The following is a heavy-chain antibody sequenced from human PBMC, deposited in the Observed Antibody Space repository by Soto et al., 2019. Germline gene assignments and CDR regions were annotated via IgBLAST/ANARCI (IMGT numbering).Heavy chain of an antibody. Sequence: QVQLVESGGGVVQPGRSLRLSCAASGFTFSSYGMHWVRQAPGKGLEWVAGIWYDGSNKYYADSVKGRFTISRDNSKNTLYLQMNSLRAEDTAVYYCARDEGGANYYYYGMDVWGQGTTVTVSS. CDR2: IWYDGSNK. V-gene: IGHV3-33*01. CDR1: GFTFSSYG. CDR3: ARDEGGANYYYYGMDV. D-gene: IGHD1-26*01. J-gene: IGHJ6*02.